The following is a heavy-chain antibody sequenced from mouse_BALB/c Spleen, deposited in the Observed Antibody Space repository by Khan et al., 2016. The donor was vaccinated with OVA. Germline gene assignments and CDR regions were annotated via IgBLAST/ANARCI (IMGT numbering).Heavy chain of an antibody. D-gene: IGHD2-10*01. V-gene: IGHV1-9*01. J-gene: IGHJ4*01. CDR2: ILPGSGST. CDR1: GFTFNNYW. CDR3: ARAYYVNYDAMDY. Sequence: VQLQESGAELMKPGASVKISCKATGFTFNNYWIEWVIQRPGHGLEWIGEILPGSGSTNYNEKFKGKATFTADPSSNTAYMQLSSLTSEDSAVYYCARAYYVNYDAMDYGGQGTSVTVAS.